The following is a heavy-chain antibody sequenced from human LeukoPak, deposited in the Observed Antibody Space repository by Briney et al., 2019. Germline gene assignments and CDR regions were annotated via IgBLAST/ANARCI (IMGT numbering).Heavy chain of an antibody. J-gene: IGHJ5*02. V-gene: IGHV4-31*03. D-gene: IGHD3-10*01. CDR3: ARRTVRGPHNWFDP. CDR2: IYYSGGT. Sequence: SETLSLTCTVSGGSISSGGYYWSWIRQHPGKGLEWIGYIYYSGGTYYNPSLKSRVTISVDTSKNQFSLKLSSVTAADTAVYYCARRTVRGPHNWFDPWGQGTLVTVSS. CDR1: GGSISSGGYY.